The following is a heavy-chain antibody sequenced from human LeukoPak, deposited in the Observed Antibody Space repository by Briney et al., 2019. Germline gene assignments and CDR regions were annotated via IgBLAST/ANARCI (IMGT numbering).Heavy chain of an antibody. CDR2: INHSGST. CDR3: ARVPKGYCSSTSCYNRYYYGMDV. J-gene: IGHJ6*04. D-gene: IGHD2-2*02. V-gene: IGHV4-34*01. CDR1: GGSFSGHY. Sequence: SETLSLTCAVYGGSFSGHYWSWIRQPPGKGLEWIGEINHSGSTNYNPSLKSRVTISVDTSKNQFSLKLSSVTAADTAVYYCARVPKGYCSSTSCYNRYYYGMDVWGKGTTVTVSS.